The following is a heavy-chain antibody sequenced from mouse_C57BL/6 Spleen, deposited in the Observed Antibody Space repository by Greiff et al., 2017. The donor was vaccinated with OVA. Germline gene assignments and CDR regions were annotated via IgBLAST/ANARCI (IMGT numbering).Heavy chain of an antibody. V-gene: IGHV1-55*01. Sequence: QVQLQQPGAELVKPGASVKMSCKASGYTFTRYWITWVTQRPGQGLEWIGAIYPGSGSTNYNEKFKSKATLTEDTSSGTSYIQLSSLTSEDSAVYYCARSEDYDGFYYAMDYWGQGTSVTVSS. CDR1: GYTFTRYW. J-gene: IGHJ4*01. CDR3: ARSEDYDGFYYAMDY. CDR2: IYPGSGST. D-gene: IGHD2-4*01.